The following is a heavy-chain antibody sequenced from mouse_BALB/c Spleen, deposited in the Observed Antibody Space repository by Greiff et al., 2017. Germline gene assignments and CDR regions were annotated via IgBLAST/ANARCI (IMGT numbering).Heavy chain of an antibody. D-gene: IGHD2-1*01. CDR1: GFTFSSFG. J-gene: IGHJ4*01. CDR2: ISSGSSTI. Sequence: EVQLVESGGGLVQPGGSRKLSCAASGFTFSSFGMHWVRQAPEKGLEWVAYISSGSSTINYADKVKGRFTISRDNPKNTLFLQMTSLRSEDTSMYYCARSGGNYLYYYAMDYWGQGTSVTVSS. V-gene: IGHV5-17*02. CDR3: ARSGGNYLYYYAMDY.